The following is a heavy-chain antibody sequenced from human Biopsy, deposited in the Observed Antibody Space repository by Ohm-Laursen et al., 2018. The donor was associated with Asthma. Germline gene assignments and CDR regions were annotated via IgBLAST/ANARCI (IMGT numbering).Heavy chain of an antibody. CDR2: ISSGGGTI. CDR3: AKVGHGYGDYVGYLDP. V-gene: IGHV3-23*01. Sequence: SLRLSCTATGFTLSSYAIHWVRQAPGKGLEWVSVISSGGGTIDYADSVKGRFTLSRNISTNTVYLQMDSLSADDTAGYYCAKVGHGYGDYVGYLDPWGQGTLVTVSS. CDR1: GFTLSSYA. D-gene: IGHD4-17*01. J-gene: IGHJ5*02.